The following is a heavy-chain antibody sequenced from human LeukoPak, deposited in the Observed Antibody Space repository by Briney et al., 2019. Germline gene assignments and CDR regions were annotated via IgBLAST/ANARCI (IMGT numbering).Heavy chain of an antibody. CDR2: MNPNSGNT. D-gene: IGHD3-10*01. J-gene: IGHJ4*02. Sequence: ASVKVSCKASGYTFTSYDINWVRQATGHGLEWMGWMNPNSGNTGYAQKFQGRVTMTRNTSISTAYMELSSLRSEDTAVYYCARGRQDYYGSGSYQPLDYWGQGTLVTVSS. CDR3: ARGRQDYYGSGSYQPLDY. CDR1: GYTFTSYD. V-gene: IGHV1-8*01.